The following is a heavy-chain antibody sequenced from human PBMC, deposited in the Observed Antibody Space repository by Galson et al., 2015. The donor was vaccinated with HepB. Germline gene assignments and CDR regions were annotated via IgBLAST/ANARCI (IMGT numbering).Heavy chain of an antibody. V-gene: IGHV4-34*01. CDR1: GGSFSGYY. CDR3: ARERRDDFWSGYYRDYYYYYYGMDV. Sequence: ETLSLTCAVYGGSFSGYYWSWIRQPPGKGLEWIGEINHSGRTNYNPSLKIRVTISVDTSKNQFSLKLSSVTAADTAVYYCARERRDDFWSGYYRDYYYYYYGMDVWGQGTTVTVSS. CDR2: INHSGRT. J-gene: IGHJ6*02. D-gene: IGHD3-3*01.